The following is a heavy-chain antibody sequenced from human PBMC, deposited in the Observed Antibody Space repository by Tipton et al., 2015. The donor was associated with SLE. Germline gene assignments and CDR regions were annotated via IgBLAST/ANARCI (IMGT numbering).Heavy chain of an antibody. Sequence: SLRLSCAASGFTFSTYSMNWVRQTPGKGLEWVSSISSRSTYIYYADSVKGRFTISRDNAKNSLYLQMNSLRAEDTAVYYCARDGDGVVVPADRNAFDIWGQGTMVTVSS. V-gene: IGHV3-21*01. J-gene: IGHJ3*02. CDR1: GFTFSTYS. CDR2: ISSRSTYI. D-gene: IGHD2-2*01. CDR3: ARDGDGVVVPADRNAFDI.